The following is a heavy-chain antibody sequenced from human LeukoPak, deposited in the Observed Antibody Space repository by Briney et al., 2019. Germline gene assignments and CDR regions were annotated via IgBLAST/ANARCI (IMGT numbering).Heavy chain of an antibody. D-gene: IGHD4-17*01. CDR1: GYTFTSSY. CDR3: GREATIARAGRGCFYGTAA. V-gene: IGHV1-18*01. Sequence: AASVPLTCNDSGYTFTSSYLNCLVQAPGQGLEWMGWISAYNGNTNYAQKLQGRLTMTTDTSTRTAYTELRKLQSADTAMYYCGREATIARAGRGCFYGTAAWGEGTTVTVSS. J-gene: IGHJ6*04. CDR2: ISAYNGNT.